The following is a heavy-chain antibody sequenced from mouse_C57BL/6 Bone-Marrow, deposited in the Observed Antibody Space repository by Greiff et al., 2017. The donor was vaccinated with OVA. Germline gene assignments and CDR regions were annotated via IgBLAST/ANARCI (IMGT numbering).Heavy chain of an antibody. Sequence: VQLQQSGAELMKPGASVKLSCKATGYTFTGYWIEWVKQSPEKSLEWIGEINPSTGGTTYNQKFKAKATLTVDKSSSTAYMQLKSLTSEDSAVYYCARGDYSAYWGQGTLVTVSA. V-gene: IGHV1-42*01. D-gene: IGHD2-12*01. CDR1: GYTFTGYW. CDR3: ARGDYSAY. J-gene: IGHJ3*01. CDR2: INPSTGGT.